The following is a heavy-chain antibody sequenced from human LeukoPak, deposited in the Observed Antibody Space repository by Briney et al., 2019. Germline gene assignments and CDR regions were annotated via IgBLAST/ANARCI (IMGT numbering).Heavy chain of an antibody. D-gene: IGHD2-2*01. V-gene: IGHV4-34*01. CDR3: ARWKSYCSSTSCYYYYGMDV. J-gene: IGHJ6*02. Sequence: PSETLSLTCAVYGGSFSGYYWSWIRQPPGKGLEWIGEINHSGSTNYNPSLKSRVTISVDTSKNQFSLKPSSVTAADTAVYYCARWKSYCSSTSCYYYYGMDVWGQGTTVTVSS. CDR1: GGSFSGYY. CDR2: INHSGST.